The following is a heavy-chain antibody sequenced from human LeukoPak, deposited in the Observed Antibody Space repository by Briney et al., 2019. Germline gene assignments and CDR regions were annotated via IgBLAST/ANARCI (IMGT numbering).Heavy chain of an antibody. CDR3: ARGWASSRRKAFDI. CDR1: GFTFSSHW. Sequence: PGGSRRLAWAASGFTFSSHWMNWLRQAPGKGREWVANINQDGSEKFYVDSAKGRFTISRDNAKNSLYLHLNSLRAEDTAVYYCARGWASSRRKAFDIWGQGTMVTVSS. CDR2: INQDGSEK. J-gene: IGHJ3*02. D-gene: IGHD3-16*01. V-gene: IGHV3-7*03.